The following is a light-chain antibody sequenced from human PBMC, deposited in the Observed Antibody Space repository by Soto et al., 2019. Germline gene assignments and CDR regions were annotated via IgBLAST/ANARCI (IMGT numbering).Light chain of an antibody. Sequence: ELVLTQSPATLSVSPGEIATLSCRASQGFGSTLAWYQQEPGQAPRLLIYDASTRATGIPARFSGDGSGTEFTLTISRLQSDDFAVYYCQHYKTWPLTFGGGTRVEI. J-gene: IGKJ4*01. CDR1: QGFGST. CDR3: QHYKTWPLT. CDR2: DAS. V-gene: IGKV3-15*01.